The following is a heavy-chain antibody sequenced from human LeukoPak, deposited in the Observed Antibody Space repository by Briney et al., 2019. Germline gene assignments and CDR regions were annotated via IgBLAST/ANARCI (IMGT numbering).Heavy chain of an antibody. CDR2: INPNSGGT. CDR1: GYTLTGYY. J-gene: IGHJ6*02. CDR3: ARSIVVATIDYYYYGMDV. Sequence: ASVKVSYKASGYTLTGYYMHWVRQAPGQGLEWMGWINPNSGGTNYAQKFQGRVTMTRDTSISTAYMELSRLRSDDTAVYYCARSIVVATIDYYYYGMDVWGQGTTVTVSS. D-gene: IGHD5-12*01. V-gene: IGHV1-2*02.